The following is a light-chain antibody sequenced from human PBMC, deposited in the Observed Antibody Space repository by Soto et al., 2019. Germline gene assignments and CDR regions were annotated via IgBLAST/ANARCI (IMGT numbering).Light chain of an antibody. Sequence: DIQMTQSPSSLSSSVGDRVTITCQASHDISNYLNWYQQKPGKAPKLLIYDASNLETGVPSRFSGSGSGTDFTFTISSLQPEDIGTYYCQQYDNLPWTFGQGTKVEIK. CDR1: HDISNY. CDR3: QQYDNLPWT. V-gene: IGKV1-33*01. J-gene: IGKJ1*01. CDR2: DAS.